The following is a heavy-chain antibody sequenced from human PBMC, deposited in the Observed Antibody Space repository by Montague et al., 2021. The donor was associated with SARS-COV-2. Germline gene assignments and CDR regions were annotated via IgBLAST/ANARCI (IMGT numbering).Heavy chain of an antibody. J-gene: IGHJ4*02. CDR2: ISGDGATA. Sequence: SLRLSCAASGFTFGDYAINWVRQAPGKGLEWVASISGDGATAYYAESVLGRFAITRDNSKNTVLLQMDSLRVKDAAVYYCAKALYSGGFFFESGSDFWGQGTLVTVSS. D-gene: IGHD6-19*01. CDR1: GFTFGDYA. V-gene: IGHV3-23*01. CDR3: AKALYSGGFFFESGSDF.